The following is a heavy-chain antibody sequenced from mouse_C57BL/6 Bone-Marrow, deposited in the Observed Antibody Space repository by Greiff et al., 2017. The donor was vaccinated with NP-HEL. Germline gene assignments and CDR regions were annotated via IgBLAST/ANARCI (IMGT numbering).Heavy chain of an antibody. D-gene: IGHD1-1*01. CDR3: ARALYYGSSFYYFDY. J-gene: IGHJ2*01. V-gene: IGHV5-16*01. CDR1: GFTFSDYY. CDR2: LYYDGSST. Sequence: EVMLVESEGGLVQPGSSMKLSCTASGFTFSDYYMAWVRQVPEKGLEWVANLYYDGSSTYYLASLKSRFIISRDNAKNMLYLQMSSLKSEDTATYYCARALYYGSSFYYFDYWGQGTTLTVSS.